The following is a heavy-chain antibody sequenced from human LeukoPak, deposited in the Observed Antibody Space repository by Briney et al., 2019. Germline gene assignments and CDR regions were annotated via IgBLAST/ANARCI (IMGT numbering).Heavy chain of an antibody. V-gene: IGHV3-30-3*01. CDR3: ARGGGWNYVDCFQH. J-gene: IGHJ1*01. CDR1: GFTFSSYA. CDR2: ISYDGSNK. Sequence: PERSLRLSCAASGFTFSSYAMHWVRQAPGKGLEWVAVISYDGSNKYYADSVKGRFTISRDTSKNTLYLQMNSLRAEDTAVYYCARGGGWNYVDCFQHWGQGTLVTVSS. D-gene: IGHD1-7*01.